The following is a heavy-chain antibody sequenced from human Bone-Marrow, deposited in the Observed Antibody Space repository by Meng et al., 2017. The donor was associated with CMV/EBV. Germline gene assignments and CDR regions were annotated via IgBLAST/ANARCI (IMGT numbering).Heavy chain of an antibody. CDR1: GGSISSSSYY. CDR3: ARGPLGGYSGYDKIFDY. Sequence: SETLSLTCTVSGGSISSSSYYWGWIRQPPGKGLEWIGYIYYSGSTNYNPSLKSRVTISVDTSKNQFSLKLSSVTAADTAVYYCARGPLGGYSGYDKIFDYWGQGTLVTVSS. V-gene: IGHV4-61*05. J-gene: IGHJ4*02. D-gene: IGHD5-12*01. CDR2: IYYSGST.